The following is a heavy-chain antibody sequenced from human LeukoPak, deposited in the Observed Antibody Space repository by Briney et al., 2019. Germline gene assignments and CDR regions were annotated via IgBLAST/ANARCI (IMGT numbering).Heavy chain of an antibody. J-gene: IGHJ4*02. Sequence: SETLSFTCTVAGGSISSYYWCWIRQPPGKGLEWIGYIYYSGSTNYNPSLKSRVTISVDTSKNQFSLKLSSVTAADTAVYYCARQEQQLDYYFDYWGQGTLVTVSS. CDR1: GGSISSYY. D-gene: IGHD6-13*01. CDR3: ARQEQQLDYYFDY. CDR2: IYYSGST. V-gene: IGHV4-59*08.